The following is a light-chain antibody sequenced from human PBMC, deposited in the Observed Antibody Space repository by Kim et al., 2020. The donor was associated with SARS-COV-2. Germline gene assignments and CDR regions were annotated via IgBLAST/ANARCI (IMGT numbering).Light chain of an antibody. V-gene: IGKV3-20*01. J-gene: IGKJ2*03. CDR1: QSVSSSY. Sequence: SPGARAALGCRASQSVSSSYLAWYQQKPGQAPRLLIYDASSRATGIPDRFSGSGSGTDFTLTISRLEPEDFAVYYCQQYGSSPPYSFGQGTKLDI. CDR3: QQYGSSPPYS. CDR2: DAS.